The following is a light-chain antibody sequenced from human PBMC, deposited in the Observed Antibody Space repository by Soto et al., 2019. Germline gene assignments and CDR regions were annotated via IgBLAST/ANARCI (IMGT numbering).Light chain of an antibody. CDR1: SSDIGSFTF. V-gene: IGLV2-14*03. CDR3: SSYTSSSTHV. Sequence: QSALTQPASVSGSPGQSITISCTGTSSDIGSFTFVSWYQQHPGKVPKLMIFDVNRRPSGVSDRFSGSKSGNTASLTISGLQAEDEGDYYCSSYTSSSTHVFGSGTKVTDL. J-gene: IGLJ1*01. CDR2: DVN.